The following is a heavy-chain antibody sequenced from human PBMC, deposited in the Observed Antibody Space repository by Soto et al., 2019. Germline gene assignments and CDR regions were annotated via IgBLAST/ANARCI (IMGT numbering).Heavy chain of an antibody. CDR1: GFTFSSYA. D-gene: IGHD3-16*02. J-gene: IGHJ3*02. CDR2: ISSNGGST. CDR3: VSASGGDYIWGSYRRAPTFDAFDI. V-gene: IGHV3-64*01. Sequence: GGSLRLSCAASGFTFSSYAMHWVRQAPGKGLEYVSAISSNGGSTYYGNYGKGGFTISSDNSKNRLYLQMGSLRAEDMAVYYCVSASGGDYIWGSYRRAPTFDAFDIWGQGTMVTVSS.